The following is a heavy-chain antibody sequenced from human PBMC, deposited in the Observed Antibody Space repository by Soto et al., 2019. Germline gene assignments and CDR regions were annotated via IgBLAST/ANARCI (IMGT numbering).Heavy chain of an antibody. V-gene: IGHV3-23*01. D-gene: IGHD3-3*01. CDR2: ISVSGTNK. CDR1: GFTFSSYA. J-gene: IGHJ4*02. Sequence: GGSLRLSCAASGFTFSSYAMIWVRQAPGKGLEWVSGISVSGTNKYYADAVKGRFTISRDNSKNTLYLQMNNLRAEDTAVYYCADGGEWSFNFVYWGQGTQVTVSS. CDR3: ADGGEWSFNFVY.